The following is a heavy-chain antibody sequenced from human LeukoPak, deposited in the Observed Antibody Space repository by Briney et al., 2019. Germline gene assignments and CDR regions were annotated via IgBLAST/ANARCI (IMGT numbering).Heavy chain of an antibody. V-gene: IGHV4-59*01. J-gene: IGHJ4*02. D-gene: IGHD5-18*01. CDR1: GGSISSYY. CDR3: GRDSGYSYGYGVDF. CDR2: ISYSGST. Sequence: SETLSLTCTVSGGSISSYYWWSWIRQPPGKGLEWIGHISYSGSTNYNPSLKSRVTISLDTSKNQFSLKLTSVTAADTAVYYCGRDSGYSYGYGVDFWGRGTLVSVSS.